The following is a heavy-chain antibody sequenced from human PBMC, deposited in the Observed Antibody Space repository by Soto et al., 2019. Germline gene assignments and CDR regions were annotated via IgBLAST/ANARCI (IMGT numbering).Heavy chain of an antibody. J-gene: IGHJ5*02. CDR1: GFTFSSYA. Sequence: EVQLLESGGGLVQPGGSLRLSCAASGFTFSSYAMSWVRQAPGKGLEWVSAISGSGGSTYYADSVKGRFTISRDNSKNTLYLQMNSLRAEDTAVYYCAKARSSSWYAVNWFDPWGQGTLVTVSS. D-gene: IGHD6-13*01. V-gene: IGHV3-23*01. CDR3: AKARSSSWYAVNWFDP. CDR2: ISGSGGST.